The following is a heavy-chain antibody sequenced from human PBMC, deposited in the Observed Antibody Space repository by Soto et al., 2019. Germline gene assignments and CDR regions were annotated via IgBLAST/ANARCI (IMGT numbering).Heavy chain of an antibody. CDR1: GYTFTSYY. CDR2: INTSGGST. CDR3: ARDGLNIVVVVAANDYSYYGMDV. D-gene: IGHD2-15*01. J-gene: IGHJ6*02. Sequence: QVQLVQSGAEVKKPGASVKVSCKASGYTFTSYYMHWVRQAPGQGLEWMGIINTSGGSTSYAQKFQGRVTITRDTSTSTVYMELSSLRSEDTAVYYCARDGLNIVVVVAANDYSYYGMDVWGQGTTVTVSS. V-gene: IGHV1-46*01.